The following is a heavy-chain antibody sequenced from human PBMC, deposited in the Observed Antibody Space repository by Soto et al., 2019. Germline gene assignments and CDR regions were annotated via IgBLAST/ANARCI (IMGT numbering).Heavy chain of an antibody. Sequence: VQLVESGGGVVQPGRSLRLSCAASGFTFSDYAMHWVRQAPGKGLEWVAVVSHDGRNTHYADSVEGRFTISRDSSKNPVSLEMTSLRAEDTAVYYCAKGGRQWLVTSDFNYWGQGALVTVSS. CDR2: VSHDGRNT. D-gene: IGHD6-19*01. CDR3: AKGGRQWLVTSDFNY. V-gene: IGHV3-30*18. J-gene: IGHJ4*02. CDR1: GFTFSDYA.